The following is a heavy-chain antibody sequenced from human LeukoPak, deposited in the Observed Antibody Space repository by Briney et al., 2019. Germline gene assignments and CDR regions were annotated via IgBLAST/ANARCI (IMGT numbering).Heavy chain of an antibody. Sequence: SETLSLTCTVSGGSISTYFWTWLRQPPGKGLEWIGYIYYSGSTNYNPSLKSRVTISVDTSKNQFSLKLSSVTAADTAVYYCARGIHSSGWYVGLYWGQGTLVTVSS. J-gene: IGHJ4*02. CDR2: IYYSGST. V-gene: IGHV4-59*01. D-gene: IGHD6-19*01. CDR3: ARGIHSSGWYVGLY. CDR1: GGSISTYF.